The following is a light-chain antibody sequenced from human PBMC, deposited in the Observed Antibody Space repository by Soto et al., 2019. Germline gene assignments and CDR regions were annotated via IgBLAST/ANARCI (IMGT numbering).Light chain of an antibody. Sequence: EIVMTQSPATLSVSPGERATLSCRASQSVSSNLAWYQQKPGQAPRLLIFGASSRAFGIPDRFSGRWSATDFTLTISRLAPEDFAMYYCQQYGSFPLTFGGGTKVDIK. CDR1: QSVSSN. CDR2: GAS. J-gene: IGKJ4*01. V-gene: IGKV3-20*01. CDR3: QQYGSFPLT.